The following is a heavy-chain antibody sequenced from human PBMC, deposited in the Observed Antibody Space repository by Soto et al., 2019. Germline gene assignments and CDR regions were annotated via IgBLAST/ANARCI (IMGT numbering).Heavy chain of an antibody. V-gene: IGHV1-8*02. CDR2: MNTNTGST. CDR3: ARASHTSSVYYFYY. Sequence: QVQLVQSGAVVRKPGASVKVSCTASGYTFTSYDLNWVRQTTGQGLEWMGWMNTNTGSTGFAQKFQGRLTMTRDTSKSTAYMELSSLTSEDTALYYCARASHTSSVYYFYY. J-gene: IGHJ6*01. CDR1: GYTFTSYD. D-gene: IGHD6-6*01.